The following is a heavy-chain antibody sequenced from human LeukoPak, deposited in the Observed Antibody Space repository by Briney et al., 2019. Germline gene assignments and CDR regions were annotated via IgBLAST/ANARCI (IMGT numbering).Heavy chain of an antibody. D-gene: IGHD3/OR15-3a*01. J-gene: IGHJ4*02. V-gene: IGHV4-39*01. CDR1: GVSISSSNSY. CDR3: ARQTGSGLFTLP. CDR2: IYYTGNT. Sequence: SSETLSLTCTVSGVSISSSNSYWGWIRQPPGKGLEWIGSIYYTGNTYYNASLKSRVTISIDTSKNQISLRLTSVTATDTAMHYCARQTGSGLFTLPGGQGTLVTVSS.